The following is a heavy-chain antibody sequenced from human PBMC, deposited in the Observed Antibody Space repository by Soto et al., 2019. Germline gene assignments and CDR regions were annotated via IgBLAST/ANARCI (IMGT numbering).Heavy chain of an antibody. D-gene: IGHD2-2*01. Sequence: AGALSLLCAAFELTLRKYVIRWVRQVPGKGLEWVSAMSGSGGSTYYADSVKGRFTSSRDNSKNTLYLQMNSLRAEDTAVYYCATHAHTRTGHDYWGQGTLVTVSS. J-gene: IGHJ4*02. CDR2: MSGSGGST. V-gene: IGHV3-23*01. CDR1: ELTLRKYV. CDR3: ATHAHTRTGHDY.